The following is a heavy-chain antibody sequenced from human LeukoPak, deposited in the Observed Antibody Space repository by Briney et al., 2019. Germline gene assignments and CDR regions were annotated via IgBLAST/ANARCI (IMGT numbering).Heavy chain of an antibody. Sequence: PGGSLRLSCAAAGFTFSSYAMSWVRQAPGKGLEWVSAISGSGGSTYYADSVKGRFTISRDNSKNTLYLQMNSLTAEDTSVYYCAKGGSLLWFGELFNWGQGTLVTVSS. CDR3: AKGGSLLWFGELFN. D-gene: IGHD3-10*01. V-gene: IGHV3-23*01. CDR1: GFTFSSYA. CDR2: ISGSGGST. J-gene: IGHJ4*02.